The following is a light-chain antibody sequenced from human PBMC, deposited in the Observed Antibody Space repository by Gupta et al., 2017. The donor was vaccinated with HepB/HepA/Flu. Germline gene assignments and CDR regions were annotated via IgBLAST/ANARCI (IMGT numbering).Light chain of an antibody. CDR3: QAWDSSI. J-gene: IGLJ2*01. CDR2: QDS. Sequence: SYELTQPPSLSVSPGQTASITCSGDKLGDKYACWYQQKPGQSPVLVIYQDSKRPSGIPERFSGSNSGNTATLTISGTQAMDEADYYCQAWDSSIFGGGTKLTVL. V-gene: IGLV3-1*01. CDR1: KLGDKY.